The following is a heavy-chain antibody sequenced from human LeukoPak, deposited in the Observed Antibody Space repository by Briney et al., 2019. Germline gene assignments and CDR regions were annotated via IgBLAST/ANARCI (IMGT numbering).Heavy chain of an antibody. CDR1: DESFSGYY. J-gene: IGHJ6*02. CDR2: IDHSGST. V-gene: IGHV4-34*01. Sequence: PSETLSLTCAVYDESFSGYYCSWIRQPPGKGLEWIGEIDHSGSTNYNPSLQSRVTISVDTSKNQFSLKLSSVTAADTAVYYCARARYSSSWYDYYYGMDVWGQGTTVTVSS. D-gene: IGHD6-13*01. CDR3: ARARYSSSWYDYYYGMDV.